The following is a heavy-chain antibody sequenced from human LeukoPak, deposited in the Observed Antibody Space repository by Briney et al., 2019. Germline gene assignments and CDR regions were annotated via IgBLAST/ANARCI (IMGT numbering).Heavy chain of an antibody. CDR3: ARDALGGFDY. V-gene: IGHV1-2*02. CDR2: ISTNSGGT. CDR1: GYTFTGYY. J-gene: IGHJ4*02. D-gene: IGHD3-16*01. Sequence: ASVKVSCKAYGYTFTGYYMYWVRQAPGQGLEWMGWISTNSGGTNYARKFQGRVSMTRDTSISAVYMELSRLTSDDTAVYYCARDALGGFDYWGQGTLVTVSS.